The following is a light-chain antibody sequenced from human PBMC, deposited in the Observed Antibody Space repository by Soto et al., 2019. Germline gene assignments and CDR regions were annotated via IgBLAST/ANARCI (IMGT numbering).Light chain of an antibody. J-gene: IGKJ1*01. CDR1: QSVSGNC. CDR3: RQYGASRA. Sequence: ESVLTQSPDTLSLSPGEGATLSCRASQSVSGNCLAWYRQKPGQAPRLLIYGASNRATGVPDRFSGSGSGTDFTLTITRLQPEDFAVYFCRQYGASRAFGQGTKWIS. V-gene: IGKV3-20*01. CDR2: GAS.